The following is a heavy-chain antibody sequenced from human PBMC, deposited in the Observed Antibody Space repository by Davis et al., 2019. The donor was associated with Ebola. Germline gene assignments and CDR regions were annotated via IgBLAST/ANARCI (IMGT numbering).Heavy chain of an antibody. D-gene: IGHD6-19*01. V-gene: IGHV3-53*04. Sequence: GESLKISCAASGFIVSSNYMSWVRQAPGKGLEWVSVIYSGGSTYYADSVKGRFTISRHNSKNTLYLQMNSLRAEDTAVYYCASGVRPRGDGIAVAGKPKYYYYYYGMDVWGQGTTVTVSS. J-gene: IGHJ6*02. CDR1: GFIVSSNY. CDR2: IYSGGST. CDR3: ASGVRPRGDGIAVAGKPKYYYYYYGMDV.